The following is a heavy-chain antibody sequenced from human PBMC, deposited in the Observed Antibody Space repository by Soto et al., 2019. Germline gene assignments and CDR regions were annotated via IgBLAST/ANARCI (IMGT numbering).Heavy chain of an antibody. CDR3: AKDGSFGNNYCFDY. CDR2: ISGNGGST. D-gene: IGHD1-1*01. Sequence: GGSLRLSCVASGFTFSTYAMSWVRQAPGKGLEWVSTISGNGGSTYYADSVKGRFTISRDNSKNTVSLEMNSLTAEDAAVYYCAKDGSFGNNYCFDYWGQGTQVTVSS. V-gene: IGHV3-23*01. J-gene: IGHJ4*02. CDR1: GFTFSTYA.